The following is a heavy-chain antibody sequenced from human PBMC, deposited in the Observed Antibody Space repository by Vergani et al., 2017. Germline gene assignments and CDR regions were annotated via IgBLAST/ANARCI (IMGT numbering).Heavy chain of an antibody. CDR1: GGTFSSYA. CDR3: AGDTTAITLELGDIGNYYYYGMDV. Sequence: QVQLVQSGAEVKKPGCSVKVSCKASGGTFSSYAISWVRQAPGEGLEWMGRISPIFGTANYAQKFQGRITITADESTSTAYMEMSSLRSEETAVYYCAGDTTAITLELGDIGNYYYYGMDVWGQGTTVTVSS. D-gene: IGHD1-7*01. J-gene: IGHJ6*02. V-gene: IGHV1-69*18. CDR2: ISPIFGTA.